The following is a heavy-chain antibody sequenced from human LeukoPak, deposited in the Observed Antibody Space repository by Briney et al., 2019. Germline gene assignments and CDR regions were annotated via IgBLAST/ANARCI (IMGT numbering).Heavy chain of an antibody. J-gene: IGHJ4*02. CDR3: AKDSSSAFDY. V-gene: IGHV3-30*18. Sequence: GGSLRLSCAASGFTFSSYGMHWVRQAPGKGLEWVAVISYDGSSKYYADSVKGRFTISRDNSKNTLYLQMNSLRAEDTAVYYCAKDSSSAFDYWGQGTLVTVSS. D-gene: IGHD6-6*01. CDR2: ISYDGSSK. CDR1: GFTFSSYG.